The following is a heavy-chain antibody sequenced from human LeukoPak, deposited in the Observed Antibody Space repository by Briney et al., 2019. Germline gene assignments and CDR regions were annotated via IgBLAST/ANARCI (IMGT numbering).Heavy chain of an antibody. V-gene: IGHV4-4*02. CDR3: TREGGFYRPLDY. D-gene: IGHD6-25*01. CDR1: GGSVSSTNW. J-gene: IGHJ4*02. Sequence: PSETLSLTCGVSGGSVSSTNWWTWIRQPPGKGLEWIGEVHLDGRTNFNPSLKSRLTMSVDLSENHVSLKLTSVTAADTAVYYCTREGGFYRPLDYSGQGTLVTVSS. CDR2: VHLDGRT.